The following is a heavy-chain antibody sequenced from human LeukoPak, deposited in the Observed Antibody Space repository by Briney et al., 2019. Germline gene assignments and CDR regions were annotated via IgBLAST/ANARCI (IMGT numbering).Heavy chain of an antibody. CDR3: TRIFLFLPPREINSFDF. CDR2: IRNKAYGGTP. J-gene: IGHJ4*02. Sequence: GGSLILSCTTSGFTFVDYTMSWVRQAPGKGLEWVGFIRNKAYGGTPEYAASVKGRFTMSRDDSKSIAYLQMNSLKTEDTAVYYCTRIFLFLPPREINSFDFWGQGTLVTVSS. CDR1: GFTFVDYT. D-gene: IGHD2-21*01. V-gene: IGHV3-49*04.